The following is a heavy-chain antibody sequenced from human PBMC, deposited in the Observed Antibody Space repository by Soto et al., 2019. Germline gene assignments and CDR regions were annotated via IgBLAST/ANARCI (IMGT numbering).Heavy chain of an antibody. CDR3: ARDPWAEDY. Sequence: GGPLRLSCAASGFTVSTKYMSWVRQAPGKGLEWVSVIYSGGSTFYADSVRGRFTISRDNSKNTVNLQMNSLRAEDTAVYYCARDPWAEDYWGQGTLVTVSS. CDR1: GFTVSTKY. V-gene: IGHV3-66*01. D-gene: IGHD3-16*01. CDR2: IYSGGST. J-gene: IGHJ4*02.